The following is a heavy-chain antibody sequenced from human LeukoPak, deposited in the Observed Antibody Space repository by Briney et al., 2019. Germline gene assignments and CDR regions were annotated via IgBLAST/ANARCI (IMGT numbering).Heavy chain of an antibody. V-gene: IGHV1-46*01. CDR3: AREPDSSGYFNWFDP. J-gene: IGHJ5*02. CDR1: GYTFTSYY. CDR2: INPSGGST. Sequence: ASVKVSCTASGYTFTSYYMHWVRQAPGQGHEWMGIINPSGGSTSYAQKFQGRVTMTRDTSTSTVYMELSSLRSEDTAVYYCAREPDSSGYFNWFDPWGQGTLVTVSS. D-gene: IGHD3-22*01.